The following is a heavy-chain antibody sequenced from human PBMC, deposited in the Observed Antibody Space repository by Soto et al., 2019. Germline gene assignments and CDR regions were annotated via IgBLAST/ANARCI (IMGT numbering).Heavy chain of an antibody. CDR3: AKVGGEGFDYYGTDV. CDR1: GFTFSSYG. Sequence: GGSLRLSCAASGFTFSSYGMHWVRQAPGKGLEWVSVISYDGSNKYYADSVKGRFTISRANSKNTLYLQMNSLRPEDTAVYYCAKVGGEGFDYYGTDVWGQGTTVTVSS. J-gene: IGHJ6*02. V-gene: IGHV3-30*18. D-gene: IGHD3-10*01. CDR2: ISYDGSNK.